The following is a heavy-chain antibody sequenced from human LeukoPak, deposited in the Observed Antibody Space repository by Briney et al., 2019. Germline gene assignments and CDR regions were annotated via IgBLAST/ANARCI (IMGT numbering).Heavy chain of an antibody. CDR2: ISSSSSYI. CDR1: GFTFSSYS. Sequence: PGGSLRLSCAASGFTFSSYSMNWVRQAPGKGLEWVSSISSSSSYIYYADSVKGRLTISRDNAKNSLYLQMNSLRAEDTAVYYCARGEYYDFWSGYYWGQGTLVTVSS. CDR3: ARGEYYDFWSGYY. J-gene: IGHJ4*02. D-gene: IGHD3-3*01. V-gene: IGHV3-21*01.